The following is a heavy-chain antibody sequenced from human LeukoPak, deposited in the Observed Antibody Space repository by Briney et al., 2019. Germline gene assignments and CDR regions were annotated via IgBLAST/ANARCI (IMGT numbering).Heavy chain of an antibody. V-gene: IGHV5-51*01. J-gene: IGHJ4*02. CDR3: ARVGCSDIACYRLDY. CDR2: IYPRDSKT. Sequence: GESLKISCKTSGYNFPSYWIGWVRQMPGKGLQWMGLIYPRDSKTTYSPSFQGQVTISVDKSIGAAYLEWRSLQASDTTIYYCARVGCSDIACYRLDYWGQGTLVTVSS. CDR1: GYNFPSYW. D-gene: IGHD2-15*01.